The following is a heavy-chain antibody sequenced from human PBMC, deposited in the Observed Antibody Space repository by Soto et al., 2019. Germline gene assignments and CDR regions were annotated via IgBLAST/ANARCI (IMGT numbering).Heavy chain of an antibody. CDR3: AKAGRGYYGRGDDYLHAFDY. D-gene: IGHD3-22*01. CDR1: GFTFSNYG. Sequence: GGVPRLSCAASGFTFSNYGMHWVRQAPGKGLEWVGFISYDGTKTHYADSVKGRFTISRDNSKNTLYLQMNSLRAEDTAVYYCAKAGRGYYGRGDDYLHAFDYWGQGTLVTVSS. CDR2: ISYDGTKT. J-gene: IGHJ4*02. V-gene: IGHV3-30*18.